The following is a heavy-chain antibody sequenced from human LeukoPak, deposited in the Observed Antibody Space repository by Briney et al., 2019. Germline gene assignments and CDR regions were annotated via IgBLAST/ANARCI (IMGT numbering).Heavy chain of an antibody. V-gene: IGHV3-9*03. CDR2: ISWNSEYI. CDR1: GFTFDEYA. J-gene: IGHJ1*01. CDR3: AKDSSSSWYGEFQH. D-gene: IGHD6-13*01. Sequence: GGSLRLSCAASGFTFDEYAMHWVRQAPGKGLEWVSGISWNSEYIGYADSVKGRFTISRDNAKNSVYLQMNSLRVEDMAFYYCAKDSSSSWYGEFQHWGQGTLVTVSS.